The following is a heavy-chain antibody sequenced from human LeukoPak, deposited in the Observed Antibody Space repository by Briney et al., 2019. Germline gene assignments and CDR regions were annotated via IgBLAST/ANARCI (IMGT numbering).Heavy chain of an antibody. CDR2: IIPIFGTA. D-gene: IGHD6-13*01. V-gene: IGHV1-69*13. CDR3: ARGWVETSSWEEYFDY. CDR1: GGTFSSYA. Sequence: SVKVSCKASGGTFSSYAISWVRQAPGQGLEWMGGIIPIFGTANYAQKFRGRVTITADESTSTAYMELSSLRSEDTAVYYCARGWVETSSWEEYFDYWGQGTLVTVSS. J-gene: IGHJ4*02.